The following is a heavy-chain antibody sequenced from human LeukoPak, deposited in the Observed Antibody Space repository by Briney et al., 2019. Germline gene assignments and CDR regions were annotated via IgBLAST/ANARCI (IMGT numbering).Heavy chain of an antibody. CDR2: VYAGGAT. J-gene: IGHJ5*02. CDR3: ARDRRENWFDP. V-gene: IGHV3-53*01. CDR1: DFSVTDNY. Sequence: GGSPRLSCAASDFSVTDNYVTWVRQAPGKGLQWVLSVYAGGATYYADSVRGRFTISRDKSKNTVYLQMTSLRVEDTAVYYFARDRRENWFDPWRQGTLVTVSS.